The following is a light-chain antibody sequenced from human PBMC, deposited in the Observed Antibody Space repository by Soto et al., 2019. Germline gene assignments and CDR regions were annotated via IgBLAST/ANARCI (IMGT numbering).Light chain of an antibody. Sequence: EIVLTQSPGTLSLSPGERATLSCRASQSVSSSYLAWYQPKPGQAPRLLIYVASSRATGIPDRFSGSGSGTDFTLTITRLEPEDFAVYYCQQYGSSPWTFGQGTKVEIK. CDR2: VAS. J-gene: IGKJ1*01. V-gene: IGKV3-20*01. CDR3: QQYGSSPWT. CDR1: QSVSSSY.